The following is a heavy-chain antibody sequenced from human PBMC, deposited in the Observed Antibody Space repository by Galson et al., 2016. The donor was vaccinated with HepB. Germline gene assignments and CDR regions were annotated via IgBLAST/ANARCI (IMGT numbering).Heavy chain of an antibody. Sequence: SVKVSCKASGGTFNNYTFTWVQQAPGQGLEWMGRIIPIVGRAEYAQNLQARITITADKSSSTTYMELRSLTSDDTALYYCAKAHFRMKDHLTGRQYYGLDVWGQGTTVTVSS. D-gene: IGHD3-9*01. CDR2: IIPIVGRA. J-gene: IGHJ6*02. V-gene: IGHV1-69*02. CDR3: AKAHFRMKDHLTGRQYYGLDV. CDR1: GGTFNNYT.